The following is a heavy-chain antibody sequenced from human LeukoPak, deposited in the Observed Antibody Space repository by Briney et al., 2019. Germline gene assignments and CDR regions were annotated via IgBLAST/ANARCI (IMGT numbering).Heavy chain of an antibody. Sequence: GGSLRLSCAASGFTFDDYAMHWVRQAPGKGLEWVSGISWNSGSIGYADSVKGRFTISRDNAKNSLYLQMNSLRAEDTALYYCAKGAGGIVGARFDYWGQGTLVTVSS. J-gene: IGHJ4*02. CDR1: GFTFDDYA. D-gene: IGHD1-26*01. CDR2: ISWNSGSI. V-gene: IGHV3-9*01. CDR3: AKGAGGIVGARFDY.